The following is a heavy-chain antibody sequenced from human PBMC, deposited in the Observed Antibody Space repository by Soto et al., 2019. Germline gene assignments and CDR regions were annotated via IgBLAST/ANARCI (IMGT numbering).Heavy chain of an antibody. CDR1: GFTFSSYS. CDR2: ISSSSSYI. V-gene: IGHV3-21*01. J-gene: IGHJ3*02. D-gene: IGHD1-1*01. Sequence: ESGGGLVKPGGSLRLSCAASGFTFSSYSMNWVRQAPGKGLEWVSSISSSSSYIYYADSVKGRFTISRDNAKNSLYLQMNSLRAEDTAVYYCARDLRTGTAFDIWGQGTMVTVSS. CDR3: ARDLRTGTAFDI.